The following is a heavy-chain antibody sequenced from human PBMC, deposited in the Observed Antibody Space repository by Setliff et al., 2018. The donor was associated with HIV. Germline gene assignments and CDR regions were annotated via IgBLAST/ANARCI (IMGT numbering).Heavy chain of an antibody. CDR1: GYTLTEVS. Sequence: ASVKVSCKISGYTLTEVSMHWVRQAPGKGLEWMGYFDPQDGKTIYAQKFQGRVTMTEDTSTYTAYMALSSLRPEDTAMYYCTTGTGYGLFERWGQGTPVTVSS. D-gene: IGHD6-25*01. J-gene: IGHJ4*02. CDR3: TTGTGYGLFER. V-gene: IGHV1-24*01. CDR2: FDPQDGKT.